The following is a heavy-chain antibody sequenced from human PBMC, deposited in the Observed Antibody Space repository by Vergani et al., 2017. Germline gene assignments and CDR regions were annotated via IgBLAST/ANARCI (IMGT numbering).Heavy chain of an antibody. J-gene: IGHJ4*02. Sequence: QVQLVQSGAEVKKPGASVKVSCKVSGYTLTELSMHWVRQAPGKGLEWMGGFDPEDGETIYAQKFQGRVTMTEDTSTDTAYMELSSLSSEDTAVYYCAGGQEGGATPSELYFDYWGQGTLVTVSS. V-gene: IGHV1-24*01. CDR2: FDPEDGET. CDR3: AGGQEGGATPSELYFDY. D-gene: IGHD1-26*01. CDR1: GYTLTELS.